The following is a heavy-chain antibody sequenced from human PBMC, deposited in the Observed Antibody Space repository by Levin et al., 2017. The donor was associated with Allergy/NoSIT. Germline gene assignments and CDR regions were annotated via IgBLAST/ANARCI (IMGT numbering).Heavy chain of an antibody. Sequence: ASVKVSCKTSGGTFSTYAFVWVRQAPGQGLEWMGGIIPIFTRASYAQKFQGRVTIYADESTSTAYMELRSLRFDDTAVYYCAREISGPWDDDYHEYCGMDVWGQGTTVTVSS. CDR3: AREISGPWDDDYHEYCGMDV. CDR1: GGTFSTYA. V-gene: IGHV1-69*13. CDR2: IIPIFTRA. J-gene: IGHJ6*02. D-gene: IGHD2/OR15-2a*01.